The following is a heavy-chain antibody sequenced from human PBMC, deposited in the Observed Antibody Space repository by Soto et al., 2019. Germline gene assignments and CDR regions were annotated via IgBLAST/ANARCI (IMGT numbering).Heavy chain of an antibody. J-gene: IGHJ4*02. V-gene: IGHV5-51*01. CDR1: GYSFTSYW. Sequence: GESLKSSCKGSGYSFTSYWIGWVRQMPGKGLEWMGIIYPGDSDTRYSPSFQGQVTISRDNSRNTLYLQMNSLRAEDTAVYFCARCDGSATYCFFFAYWGQGTPVTVSS. D-gene: IGHD3-10*01. CDR2: IYPGDSDT. CDR3: ARCDGSATYCFFFAY.